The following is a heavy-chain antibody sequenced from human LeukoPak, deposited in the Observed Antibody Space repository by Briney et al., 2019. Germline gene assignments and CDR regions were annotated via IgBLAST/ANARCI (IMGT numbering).Heavy chain of an antibody. J-gene: IGHJ4*02. V-gene: IGHV4-31*03. CDR1: GGSISSGGYY. D-gene: IGHD3-22*01. Sequence: SETLSLTCTASGGSISSGGYYWSWIRQHPGKGLEWIGYIYYSGSTYYNPSLKSRVTISVDTSKNQFSLKLSSVTAADTAVYYCAREGSSGYPFDYWGQGTLVTVSS. CDR3: AREGSSGYPFDY. CDR2: IYYSGST.